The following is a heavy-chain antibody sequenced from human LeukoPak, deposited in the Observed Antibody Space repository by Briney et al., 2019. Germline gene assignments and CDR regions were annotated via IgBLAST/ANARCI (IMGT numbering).Heavy chain of an antibody. D-gene: IGHD5/OR15-5a*01. V-gene: IGHV5-51*01. J-gene: IGHJ5*02. CDR1: GYSFTNYW. Sequence: GESLRIPCKASGYSFTNYWIAWVRQKPGKGLEWMGIMHPGESEINYSPSFEGQVTISADTSISTAYLEWYSLKASDSAIYYCAKTIASLGSGARYFDPWGQGTVITVSS. CDR2: MHPGESEI. CDR3: AKTIASLGSGARYFDP.